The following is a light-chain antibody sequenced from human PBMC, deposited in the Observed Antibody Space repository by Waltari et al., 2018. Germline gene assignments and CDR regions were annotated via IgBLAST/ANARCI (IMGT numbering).Light chain of an antibody. CDR1: RDINNF. Sequence: DIQMTQSPSSLSASVGDRVTISCQASRDINNFLNWYQQKPGKAPTLLIYDASNLEIGVPSRFSGRGSGTHFTLTISSLQPEDVATYYCQQYDDFPPYTFGQGTKVEIK. CDR2: DAS. V-gene: IGKV1-33*01. J-gene: IGKJ2*01. CDR3: QQYDDFPPYT.